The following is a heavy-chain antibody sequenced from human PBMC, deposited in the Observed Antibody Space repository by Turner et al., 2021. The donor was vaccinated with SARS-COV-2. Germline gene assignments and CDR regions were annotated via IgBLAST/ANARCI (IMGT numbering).Heavy chain of an antibody. V-gene: IGHV1-24*01. CDR2: FDPEDGET. J-gene: IGHJ2*01. Sequence: QFQLVQSGAEVKKPGGSVKVSCKVFGYTLTELSMHWVRQAPGKGLEWMRGFDPEDGETSYAKTLQNSVTMTEHKTTDPAYMEMSRLRCETTVVYYWATTLVSTIGDWYFDLWGRGTLVTVSS. CDR1: GYTLTELS. CDR3: ATTLVSTIGDWYFDL. D-gene: IGHD3-9*01.